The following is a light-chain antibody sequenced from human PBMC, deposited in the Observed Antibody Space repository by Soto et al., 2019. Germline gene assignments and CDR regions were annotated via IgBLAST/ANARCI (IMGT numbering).Light chain of an antibody. CDR1: QHISTW. CDR2: AAS. Sequence: DIQMTQSPSSVSASLGDRVTITCRASQHISTWLVWYQQKPGKAPQLLIYAASSLQTGVASRFSGSGSGTDFTLTISSLPPEDSATYYCQQANSFPFTFGQGTRLEI. J-gene: IGKJ2*01. CDR3: QQANSFPFT. V-gene: IGKV1-12*01.